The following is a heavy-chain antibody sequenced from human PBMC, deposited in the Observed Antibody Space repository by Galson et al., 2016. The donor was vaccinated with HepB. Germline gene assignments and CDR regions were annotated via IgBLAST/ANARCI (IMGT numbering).Heavy chain of an antibody. D-gene: IGHD6-13*01. CDR3: ARIVPASAGTGYPDY. V-gene: IGHV3-53*01. J-gene: IGHJ4*02. Sequence: VRQTPGKGLEWVAVIYASGNSHYGDSVKGQFSIFRDISKNTLYLQMNSLSVEDTAVYFCARIVPASAGTGYPDYWGQGTLVTVSS. CDR2: IYASGNS.